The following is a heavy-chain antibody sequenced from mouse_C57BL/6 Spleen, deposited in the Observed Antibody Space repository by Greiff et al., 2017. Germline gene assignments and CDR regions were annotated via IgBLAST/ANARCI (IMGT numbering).Heavy chain of an antibody. J-gene: IGHJ2*01. V-gene: IGHV1-64*01. D-gene: IGHD2-3*01. Sequence: QVQLKQPGAELVKPGASVKLSCKASGYTFTSYWMHWVKQRPGQGLEWIGMIHPNSGSTNYNEKFKSKATLTVDKSSSTAYMQLSSLTSEDSAVYYCARRVNDGYYERGFDYWGQGTTLTVSS. CDR3: ARRVNDGYYERGFDY. CDR1: GYTFTSYW. CDR2: IHPNSGST.